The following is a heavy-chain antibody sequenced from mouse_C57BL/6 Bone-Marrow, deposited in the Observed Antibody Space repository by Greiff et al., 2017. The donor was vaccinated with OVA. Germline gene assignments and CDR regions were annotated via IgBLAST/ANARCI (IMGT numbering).Heavy chain of an antibody. CDR2: INPSTGGT. CDR1: GYSFTGYY. CDR3: ARDQLLRSVADYFDY. V-gene: IGHV1-42*01. D-gene: IGHD1-1*01. J-gene: IGHJ2*01. Sequence: VQLKESGPELVKPGASVKISCKASGYSFTGYYMNWVKQSPEKSLEWIGEINPSTGGTTYNQKFKAKATLTVDKSSSTAYMQLKSLTSEDSAVYYCARDQLLRSVADYFDYWGQGTTLTVSS.